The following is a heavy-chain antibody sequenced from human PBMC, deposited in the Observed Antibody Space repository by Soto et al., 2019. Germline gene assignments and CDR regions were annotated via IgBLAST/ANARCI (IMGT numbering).Heavy chain of an antibody. CDR3: AKLGPLVATKQDWFDP. V-gene: IGHV3-30*18. J-gene: IGHJ5*02. CDR2: ISYDGSNK. D-gene: IGHD5-12*01. Sequence: QVQLVESGGGVVQPGRSLRLSCAASGFTFSSYGMHWVRQAPGKGLEWVAVISYDGSNKYYADSVKGRFTISRDNSKNTLYLQMNSLRAEDTAVYYCAKLGPLVATKQDWFDPWGQGTLVTVSS. CDR1: GFTFSSYG.